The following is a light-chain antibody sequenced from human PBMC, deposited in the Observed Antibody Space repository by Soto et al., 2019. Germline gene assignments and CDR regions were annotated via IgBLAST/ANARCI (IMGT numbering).Light chain of an antibody. Sequence: EIVLTQSPATLSLSPVERATLSCRSSQSVSSYLAWYQQKPGQAPRLLIYDTSNRATGIPARFSGSGSGTDFTLTISRLEPEDFAVYYCQQYGSSPITFGQGTKVDIK. J-gene: IGKJ1*01. CDR2: DTS. V-gene: IGKV3-20*01. CDR3: QQYGSSPIT. CDR1: QSVSSY.